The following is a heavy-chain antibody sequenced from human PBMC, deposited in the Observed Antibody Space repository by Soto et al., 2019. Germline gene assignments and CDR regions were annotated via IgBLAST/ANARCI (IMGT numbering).Heavy chain of an antibody. V-gene: IGHV3-15*01. D-gene: IGHD4-17*01. CDR2: IKSKTDGGTT. J-gene: IGHJ4*02. CDR3: IGTNYGDYGAY. Sequence: EVQLVESGGGLVKPGGSLRLSCAASGFTFSDARMTWVRQAPGKGLEWVGRIKSKTDGGTTDYAAPVKGRFTISRDDSKNTLYLQMNSLKTEDTAVYYCIGTNYGDYGAYWGQGTLVTVSS. CDR1: GFTFSDAR.